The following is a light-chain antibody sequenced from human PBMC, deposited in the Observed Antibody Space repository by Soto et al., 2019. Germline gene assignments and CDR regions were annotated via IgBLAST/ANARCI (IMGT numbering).Light chain of an antibody. Sequence: QSVLTQPASVSGSPGQSIAISCTGTSSDVGGYYSVSWYQQHPGKAPKLVIYDVSNRPSGVSNRFSGSKSGNTASLTISVLQAEDEADDYCSSYTSSSTRVLGGGTKLTVL. V-gene: IGLV2-14*01. J-gene: IGLJ2*01. CDR3: SSYTSSSTRV. CDR2: DVS. CDR1: SSDVGGYYS.